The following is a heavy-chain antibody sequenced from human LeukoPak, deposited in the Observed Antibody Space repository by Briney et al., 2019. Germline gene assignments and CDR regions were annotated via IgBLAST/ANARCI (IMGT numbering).Heavy chain of an antibody. Sequence: SETLSLTCAVYGGSFSGYHWSWIRQPPGKGLEWIGEINHSGSTNYNPSLKSRVTISVDTSKNQFSLKLSSVTAADTAVYYCARAPPYYYDGSEGDYWGQGTLVTVSS. CDR1: GGSFSGYH. CDR2: INHSGST. D-gene: IGHD3-22*01. J-gene: IGHJ4*02. CDR3: ARAPPYYYDGSEGDY. V-gene: IGHV4-34*01.